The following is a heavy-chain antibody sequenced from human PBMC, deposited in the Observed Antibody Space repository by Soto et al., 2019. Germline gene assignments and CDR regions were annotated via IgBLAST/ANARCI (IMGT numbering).Heavy chain of an antibody. J-gene: IGHJ4*02. CDR3: ARRYGDYFDY. V-gene: IGHV4-59*08. Sequence: SETLSLTCTVSGGSISSYYWSWIRQPPGKGLEWIGYIYYSGSTNYNPSLKSRVTKSVDTSKNQFSLKLSSVTAADTAVYYCARRYGDYFDYWGQGTLVTVSS. D-gene: IGHD4-17*01. CDR1: GGSISSYY. CDR2: IYYSGST.